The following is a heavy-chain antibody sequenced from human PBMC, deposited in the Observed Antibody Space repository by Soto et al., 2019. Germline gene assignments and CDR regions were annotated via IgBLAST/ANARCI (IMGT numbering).Heavy chain of an antibody. D-gene: IGHD3-9*01. CDR3: ARLEGLATISYYFDY. J-gene: IGHJ4*02. Sequence: SETLSLTCSVSGDSINSDNYYWGWIRQPPGKGLEWIGSIYYRGNTYYNPSLKTRVTISLDKSKSQFSLKLNSVTAADSAVYFCARLEGLATISYYFDYWAQRTPVTVSS. CDR1: GDSINSDNYY. V-gene: IGHV4-39*01. CDR2: IYYRGNT.